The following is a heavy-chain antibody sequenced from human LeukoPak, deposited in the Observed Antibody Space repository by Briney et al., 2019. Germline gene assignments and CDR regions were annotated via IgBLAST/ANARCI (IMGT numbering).Heavy chain of an antibody. CDR3: ASETYYYDSSGYSFDY. CDR2: IYYSGST. J-gene: IGHJ4*02. Sequence: PSETLSLTCTVSGGSISSSSYYWGWIRQPPGKGLEWIGSIYYSGSTYYNPSLKSRITISVDTSKNHFSLKLSSVTAADTAVYYCASETYYYDSSGYSFDYWGQGTLVTVSS. V-gene: IGHV4-39*07. CDR1: GGSISSSSYY. D-gene: IGHD3-22*01.